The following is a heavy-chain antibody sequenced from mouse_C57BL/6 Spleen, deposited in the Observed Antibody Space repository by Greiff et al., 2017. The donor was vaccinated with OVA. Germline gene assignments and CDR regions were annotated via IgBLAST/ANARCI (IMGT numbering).Heavy chain of an antibody. J-gene: IGHJ3*01. CDR3: ARGSSPAWFAY. V-gene: IGHV5-17*01. CDR1: GFTFSDYG. D-gene: IGHD1-1*01. Sequence: EVQRVESGGGLVKPGGSLKLSCAASGFTFSDYGMHWVRQAPEKGLEWVAYISSGSSTIYYADTVKGRFPISRDNAKNTLFLQMTSLRSEDAAMYYCARGSSPAWFAYWGQGTLVTVSA. CDR2: ISSGSSTI.